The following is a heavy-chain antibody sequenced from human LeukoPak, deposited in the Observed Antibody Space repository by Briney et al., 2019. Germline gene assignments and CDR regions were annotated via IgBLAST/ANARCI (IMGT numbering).Heavy chain of an antibody. CDR2: IKEDGSEK. CDR3: ARDSPLAGVDP. CDR1: GFTFSTYW. V-gene: IGHV3-7*03. D-gene: IGHD3-10*01. Sequence: PGGSLRLSCAASGFTFSTYWMSWVRQAPGKGLEWVANIKEDGSEKYSVDSVKGRFTISRDHSNNTLYLQMNSLRAEDTAVYYCARDSPLAGVDPWGQGTLVTVSS. J-gene: IGHJ5*02.